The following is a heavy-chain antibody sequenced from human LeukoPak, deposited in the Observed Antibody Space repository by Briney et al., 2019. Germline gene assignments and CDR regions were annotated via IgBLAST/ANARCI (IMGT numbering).Heavy chain of an antibody. CDR2: ISYDGSNK. V-gene: IGHV3-30-3*01. CDR3: ASGGGSGYLYGAFDI. D-gene: IGHD3-22*01. CDR1: GFTFSSYA. Sequence: PGRSLRLSCAASGFTFSSYAMHWVRQASGKGLEWVAVISYDGSNKYYADSVKGRFTISRDNSKNTLYLQMNSLRAEDTAVYYCASGGGSGYLYGAFDIWGQGTMVTVSS. J-gene: IGHJ3*02.